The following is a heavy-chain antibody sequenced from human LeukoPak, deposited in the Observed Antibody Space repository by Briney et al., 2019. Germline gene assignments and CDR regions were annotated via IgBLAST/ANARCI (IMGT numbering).Heavy chain of an antibody. CDR1: GYTLTSYA. V-gene: IGHV1-3*01. J-gene: IGHJ6*04. CDR3: ARGGRRYYGSGSYSRGYYYYYGMDV. D-gene: IGHD3-10*01. CDR2: INAGNGNT. Sequence: ASVKVSCKASGYTLTSYAMHWVRQAPGQRLEWMGWINAGNGNTKYSQKFQGRVTITRDTSASTAYMELSSLRSEDTAVYYCARGGRRYYGSGSYSRGYYYYYGMDVWGKGTTVTVSS.